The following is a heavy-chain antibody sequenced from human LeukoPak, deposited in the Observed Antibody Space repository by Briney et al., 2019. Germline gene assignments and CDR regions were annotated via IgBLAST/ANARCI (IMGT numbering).Heavy chain of an antibody. CDR1: GFTFSSYS. Sequence: PGGSLRLSCAASGFTFSSYSMNWVRQAPGKGLEWVSYISSSSSTIYYADSVKGRFTISRDNAKNSLYLQMNSLRAEDTAVYYCARGAAGGSGGIDYWGQGTLVTVSS. CDR2: ISSSSSTI. V-gene: IGHV3-48*01. D-gene: IGHD6-13*01. J-gene: IGHJ4*02. CDR3: ARGAAGGSGGIDY.